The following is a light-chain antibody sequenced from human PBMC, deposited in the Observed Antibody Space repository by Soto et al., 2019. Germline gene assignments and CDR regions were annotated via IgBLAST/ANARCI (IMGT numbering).Light chain of an antibody. CDR2: GAS. CDR1: QSVSSN. J-gene: IGKJ1*01. Sequence: EIVMTQSPAALSVSRGETATLSCWASQSVSSNLAWYQQKPGQAPRLLIYGASTRATYIPARFSGSWSGTEFILTISSLQTEEVAVYYCQQHNTFWTLDHGTKVE. V-gene: IGKV3-15*01. CDR3: QQHNTFWT.